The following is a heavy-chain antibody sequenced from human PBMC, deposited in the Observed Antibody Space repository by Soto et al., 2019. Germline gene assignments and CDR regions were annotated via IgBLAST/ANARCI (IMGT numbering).Heavy chain of an antibody. V-gene: IGHV3-48*02. J-gene: IGHJ4*02. D-gene: IGHD4-4*01. CDR1: GFTFSSYN. CDR3: ARSKYIDY. Sequence: GGSLRLSCVVSGFTFSSYNMNWVRQAPGKGLEWVTYISGSGSTIYYADSVKGRFTISRDNVKNSLYLQMNSLRDEDTAVYYCARSKYIDYWGQGTLVTVSS. CDR2: ISGSGSTI.